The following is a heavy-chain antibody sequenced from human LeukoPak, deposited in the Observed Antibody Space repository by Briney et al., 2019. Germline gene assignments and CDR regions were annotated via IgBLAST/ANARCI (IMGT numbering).Heavy chain of an antibody. D-gene: IGHD3-10*01. CDR2: IYYSGST. V-gene: IGHV4-59*01. J-gene: IGHJ4*02. CDR1: GGSISSYY. CDR3: AREARDYFDY. Sequence: SETLSLTCTVSGGSISSYYWSWIRQPPGKGLEWIGYIYYSGSTNYNPSLKSRVTISVDTSKNQFSLKLSSVAAADTAVYYCAREARDYFDYWGQGTLVTVSS.